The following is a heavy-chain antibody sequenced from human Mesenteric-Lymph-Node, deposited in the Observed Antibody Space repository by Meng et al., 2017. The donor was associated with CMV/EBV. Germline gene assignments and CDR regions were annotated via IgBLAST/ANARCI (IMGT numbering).Heavy chain of an antibody. V-gene: IGHV1-18*04. CDR1: GYTFTSYG. D-gene: IGHD2-2*01. CDR3: ARRGILGYCSSTSCSSGIDY. J-gene: IGHJ4*02. Sequence: ASVKVSCKASGYTFTSYGISWVRQAPGQGLEWMGWISAYNGNTNYAQKLQGRVTMTTDTSTSTAYMELRSLRSDDTAVYYCARRGILGYCSSTSCSSGIDYWGQGTLVTVSS. CDR2: ISAYNGNT.